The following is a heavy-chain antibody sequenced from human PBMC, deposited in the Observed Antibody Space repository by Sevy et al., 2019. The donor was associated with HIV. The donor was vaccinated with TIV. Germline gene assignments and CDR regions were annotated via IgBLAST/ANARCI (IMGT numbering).Heavy chain of an antibody. J-gene: IGHJ6*02. V-gene: IGHV1-2*02. CDR3: ARVSSSRSGSTGMDV. Sequence: ASVKVSCKASGYTFTGYYMHWVRQAPGQGLEWMGWINPNSGGTNYAQKFQGRVTMTRDTSISTAYMELSRLRSDDTAVYYCARVSSSRSGSTGMDVWGQGTTVTVSS. CDR2: INPNSGGT. CDR1: GYTFTGYY. D-gene: IGHD6-13*01.